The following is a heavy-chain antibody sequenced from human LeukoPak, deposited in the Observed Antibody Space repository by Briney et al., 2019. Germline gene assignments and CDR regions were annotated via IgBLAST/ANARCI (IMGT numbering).Heavy chain of an antibody. Sequence: GGSLRLSCAASGFTFSSYGMHWVRQAPGKGLEWVAFIWYDGSNKYYADSVKGRFTISRDNSKNTLYLQMHSLRAEDTTVYYCAKDWGSTRRYYFDYWGQGTLVTVSS. CDR1: GFTFSSYG. V-gene: IGHV3-30*02. J-gene: IGHJ4*02. D-gene: IGHD3-16*01. CDR3: AKDWGSTRRYYFDY. CDR2: IWYDGSNK.